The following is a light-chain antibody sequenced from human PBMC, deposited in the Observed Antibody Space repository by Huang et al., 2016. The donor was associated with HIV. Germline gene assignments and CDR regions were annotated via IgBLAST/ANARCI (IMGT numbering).Light chain of an antibody. CDR2: AAS. CDR1: QSISSY. V-gene: IGKV1-39*01. CDR3: QQSYSTPRT. J-gene: IGKJ4*01. Sequence: DIQMTQSPSSLSASVGDRVTITCRASQSISSYLNGYQQKPGKAPKLRIYAASSLQRGVPSRFSGSGSGTDFTLTISSLQPEDFATYYCQQSYSTPRTFGGGTKVEIK.